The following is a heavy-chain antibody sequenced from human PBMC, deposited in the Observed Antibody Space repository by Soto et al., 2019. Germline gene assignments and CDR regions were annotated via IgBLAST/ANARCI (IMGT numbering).Heavy chain of an antibody. CDR1: GGSISSGDYY. V-gene: IGHV4-30-4*01. CDR2: IDYSGST. D-gene: IGHD3-3*01. J-gene: IGHJ4*02. Sequence: QVQLQESGPGRVKPSQTLSLTCTVSGGSISSGDYYWSWIRQPPGKGLEWIGYIDYSGSTYYNPSLTSRVTISVDTSKHPFSLKLSSVTAADTSVYYCARSDQRFLEWLFFDYWGKGTLVTVS. CDR3: ARSDQRFLEWLFFDY.